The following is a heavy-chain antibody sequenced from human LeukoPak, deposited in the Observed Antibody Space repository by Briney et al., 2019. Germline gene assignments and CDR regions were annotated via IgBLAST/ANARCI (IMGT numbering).Heavy chain of an antibody. D-gene: IGHD1-1*01. CDR2: TYDSGST. Sequence: LETLSVTCIFSRDSLSIDLWSWIPLPPARGPARIGSTYDSGSTSYSPSLKSSVTLSQGPSMNKFSFKLDSVTAADTAVCYCTRARPNWNPPDFWGQGTLVTVSS. J-gene: IGHJ4*02. CDR3: TRARPNWNPPDF. V-gene: IGHV4-59*08. CDR1: RDSLSIDL.